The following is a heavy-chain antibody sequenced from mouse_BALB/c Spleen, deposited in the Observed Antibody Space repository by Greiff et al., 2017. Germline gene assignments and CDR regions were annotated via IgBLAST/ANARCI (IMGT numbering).Heavy chain of an antibody. CDR1: GYSITSGYY. CDR3: ARGRGALYAMDY. V-gene: IGHV3-6*02. CDR2: ISYDGSN. Sequence: VQLKQSGPGLVKPSQSLSLTCSVTGYSITSGYYWNWIRQFPGNKLEWMGYISYDGSNNYNPSLKNRISITRDTSKNQFFLKLNSVTTEDTATYYCARGRGALYAMDYWGQGTSVTVSS. J-gene: IGHJ4*01. D-gene: IGHD3-1*01.